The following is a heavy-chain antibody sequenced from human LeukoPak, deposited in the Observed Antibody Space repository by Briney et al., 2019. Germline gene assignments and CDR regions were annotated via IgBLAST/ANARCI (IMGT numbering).Heavy chain of an antibody. CDR3: ARGYYYGSGSSDWFDP. J-gene: IGHJ5*02. V-gene: IGHV1-69*04. Sequence: AASVKVSCKASGGTFSSYAISWVRQAPGQGLEWMGRIIPILGIANYAQKFQGRVTITADKSTSTAYMELSSLRSEDTAVYYCARGYYYGSGSSDWFDPWGQGTLVTVSS. CDR2: IIPILGIA. D-gene: IGHD3-10*01. CDR1: GGTFSSYA.